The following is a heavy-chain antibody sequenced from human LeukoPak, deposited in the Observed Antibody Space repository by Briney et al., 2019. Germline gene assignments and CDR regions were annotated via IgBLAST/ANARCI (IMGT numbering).Heavy chain of an antibody. CDR2: IKQDGSEK. Sequence: GGSLRLSCAASGFTFSSYWMSWVRQAPGKGLEWVANIKQDGSEKYYVDSVKGRFTISRDNAKNSLYLQMNSLRAEDTAVYYCARVGYYYDSSGSTPFDYWGQGTLVTVSS. CDR3: ARVGYYYDSSGSTPFDY. CDR1: GFTFSSYW. J-gene: IGHJ4*02. D-gene: IGHD3-22*01. V-gene: IGHV3-7*01.